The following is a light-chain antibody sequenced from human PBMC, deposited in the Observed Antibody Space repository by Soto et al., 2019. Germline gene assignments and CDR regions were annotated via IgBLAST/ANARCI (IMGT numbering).Light chain of an antibody. CDR3: CSYAGSYTWV. Sequence: QSVLTQPRSVSGSPGQSVTISCTGISSDVDSYNRVSWYQQPPGTAPKLMIYEVSNRPSGDPDRFSGSKSGNTASLTISGLQAEDEADYYCCSYAGSYTWVFGSGTKVTVL. CDR2: EVS. CDR1: SSDVDSYNR. J-gene: IGLJ1*01. V-gene: IGLV2-18*02.